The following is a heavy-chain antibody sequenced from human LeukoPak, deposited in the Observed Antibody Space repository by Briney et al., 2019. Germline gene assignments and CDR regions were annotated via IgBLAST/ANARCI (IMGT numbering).Heavy chain of an antibody. J-gene: IGHJ6*02. CDR3: ARNNGMDV. V-gene: IGHV3-7*03. CDR2: VNRDGSET. Sequence: GGSLRLSCAASGFALSSHWMTWVRQVPGRGPEWVANVNRDGSETYYLDSVKGRFTISKDNAKNSLYLQVNSLRAEDTALYHCARNNGMDVWGQGTTVIVSS. CDR1: GFALSSHW.